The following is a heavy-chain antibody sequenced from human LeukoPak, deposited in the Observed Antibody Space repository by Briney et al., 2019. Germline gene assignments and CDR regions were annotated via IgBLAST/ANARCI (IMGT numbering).Heavy chain of an antibody. J-gene: IGHJ6*02. CDR3: ARNNGMDV. V-gene: IGHV3-7*03. CDR2: VNRDGSET. Sequence: GGSLRLSCAASGFALSSHWMTWVRQVPGRGPEWVANVNRDGSETYYLDSVKGRFTISKDNAKNSLYLQVNSLRAEDTALYHCARNNGMDVWGQGTTVIVSS. CDR1: GFALSSHW.